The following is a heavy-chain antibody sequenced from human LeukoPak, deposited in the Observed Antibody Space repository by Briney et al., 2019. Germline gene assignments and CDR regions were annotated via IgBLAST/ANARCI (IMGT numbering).Heavy chain of an antibody. CDR2: IYTSGST. CDR3: ARGYDWFDP. V-gene: IGHV4-61*02. J-gene: IGHJ5*02. CDR1: GGSISSSSYY. D-gene: IGHD1-14*01. Sequence: PSETLSLTCTVSGGSISSSSYYWSWIRQPAGKGLEWIGRIYTSGSTNYNPSLKSRVTMSVDTSKNQFSLKLSSVTAADTAVYYCARGYDWFDPWGQGTLVTVSS.